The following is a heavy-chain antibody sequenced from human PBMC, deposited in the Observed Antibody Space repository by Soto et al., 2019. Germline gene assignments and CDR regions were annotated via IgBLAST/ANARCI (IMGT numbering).Heavy chain of an antibody. CDR2: IIPIFGTA. V-gene: IGHV1-69*01. CDR1: GGTFSSYA. CDR3: ARDLWRTAVTRNYYYYYGMDV. D-gene: IGHD4-17*01. Sequence: QVQRVQSGAEVKKPGSSVKVSCKASGGTFSSYAISWVRQAPGQGLEWMGGIIPIFGTANYAQKFQGRVTIAADESTSTAYMELSSLRSEDTAVYYCARDLWRTAVTRNYYYYYGMDVWGQGTTVTVSS. J-gene: IGHJ6*02.